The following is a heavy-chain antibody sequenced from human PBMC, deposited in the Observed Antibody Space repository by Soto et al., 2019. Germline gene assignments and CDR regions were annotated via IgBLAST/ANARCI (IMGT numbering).Heavy chain of an antibody. CDR1: AYTFTRYG. CDR2: INSSNGNA. D-gene: IGHD3-10*01. Sequence: GASVKVSCKASAYTFTRYGVNWVRQAPGQGLEWMGWINSSNGNAEYAQNLQGRVTMTIDTSTSTAYMELRSLRSDDTAVYYCARGGPTSADHYYGMDVWGQGTTVTGSS. J-gene: IGHJ6*02. V-gene: IGHV1-18*01. CDR3: ARGGPTSADHYYGMDV.